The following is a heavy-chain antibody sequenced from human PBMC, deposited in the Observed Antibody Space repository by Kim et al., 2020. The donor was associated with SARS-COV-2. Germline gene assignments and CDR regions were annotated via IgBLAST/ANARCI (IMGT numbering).Heavy chain of an antibody. CDR3: VSSPGP. CDR1: GFNFSDHW. V-gene: IGHV3-74*01. CDR2: IRGDGSTT. D-gene: IGHD2-2*01. J-gene: IGHJ5*02. Sequence: GGSLRLSCTASGFNFSDHWMHWVRQAPGTGPVWVSGIRGDGSTTNYADSVRGRFTVSRDNARNTLYLQMNSLRVEDTAVYYCVSSPGPWGQGTLVTVSS.